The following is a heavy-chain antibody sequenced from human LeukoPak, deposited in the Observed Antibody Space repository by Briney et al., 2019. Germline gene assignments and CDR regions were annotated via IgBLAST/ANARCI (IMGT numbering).Heavy chain of an antibody. V-gene: IGHV3-21*01. Sequence: GGSLRLSCAASGLTFSSYSMNWVRQAPGKGLEWVSSISSSSSYIYYADSVKGRFTISRDNAKNSLYLQMNSLRAEDTAVYYCARDYYDSSGYYLGWFDPWGQGTLVTVSS. CDR1: GLTFSSYS. CDR3: ARDYYDSSGYYLGWFDP. D-gene: IGHD3-22*01. J-gene: IGHJ5*02. CDR2: ISSSSSYI.